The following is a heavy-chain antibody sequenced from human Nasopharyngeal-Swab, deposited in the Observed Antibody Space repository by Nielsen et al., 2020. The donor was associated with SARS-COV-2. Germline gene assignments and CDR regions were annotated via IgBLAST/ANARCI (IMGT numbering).Heavy chain of an antibody. Sequence: GESLKISCAASGFTFSCYAMSWVRQAPGKGLEWVSAISGSGGSTYYADSVKGRFTISRDNSKNTVYLQMNSLRAEDTAVYYCAAAPSGDYGGYWGQGTLVTVSS. D-gene: IGHD4-23*01. CDR3: AAAPSGDYGGY. V-gene: IGHV3-23*01. CDR2: ISGSGGST. J-gene: IGHJ4*02. CDR1: GFTFSCYA.